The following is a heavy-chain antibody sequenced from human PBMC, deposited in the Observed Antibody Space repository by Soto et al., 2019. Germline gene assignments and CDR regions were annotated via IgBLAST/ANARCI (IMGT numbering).Heavy chain of an antibody. CDR2: IDPSNSNV. CDR1: GYSFTRHF. D-gene: IGHD3-22*01. Sequence: PGESLKISCKGSGYSFTRHFITWVRQMPGKGLEWMGRIDPSNSNVDFSPSFQGHVTISADKSINTAYLQWSSLRAWDTARYYCAPHDSSGYSDYCGQRSLVTVAS. V-gene: IGHV5-10-1*01. CDR3: APHDSSGYSDY. J-gene: IGHJ4*02.